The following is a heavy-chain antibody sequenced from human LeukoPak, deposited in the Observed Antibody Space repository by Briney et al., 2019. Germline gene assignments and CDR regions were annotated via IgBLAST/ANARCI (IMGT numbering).Heavy chain of an antibody. CDR1: GFSFRDYW. Sequence: GGSLRLSCAASGFSFRDYWMSWVRQAPGKGLEWVADMSPDGSDKTYVDSVKGRLTISRDNAKQSLYLQMDSLTADDTAVYYCAVDRWYTMNTWGQGTTVTVSS. CDR3: AVDRWYTMNT. D-gene: IGHD6-13*01. J-gene: IGHJ6*02. CDR2: MSPDGSDK. V-gene: IGHV3-7*01.